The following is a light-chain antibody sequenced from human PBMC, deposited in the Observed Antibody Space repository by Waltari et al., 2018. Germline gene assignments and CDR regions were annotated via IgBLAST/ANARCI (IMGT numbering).Light chain of an antibody. V-gene: IGKV3-15*01. CDR1: QSVSRN. J-gene: IGKJ2*01. Sequence: EIVMTQSPATLSVSPGESATLSCRASQSVSRNLAWYQQKPGQAPRLLIFGASTRATGIPDRFSGNGSGTDFNLTISSLQSEDFAVYYCQQYDNWPPYTFGQGTKLEIK. CDR3: QQYDNWPPYT. CDR2: GAS.